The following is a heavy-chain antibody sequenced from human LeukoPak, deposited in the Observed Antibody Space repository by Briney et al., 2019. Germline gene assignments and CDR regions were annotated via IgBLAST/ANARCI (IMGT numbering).Heavy chain of an antibody. CDR3: ARDVTGDFDY. V-gene: IGHV3-30-3*01. CDR2: ISYDGSNK. Sequence: PGGSLRLSCAASGFTFSSYAMHWVRQAPGKGLEWVAVISYDGSNKYYADSVKGRFTISRDNSKNTLYLQMNSLRAEDTAVYYCARDVTGDFDYWGQGTLVTVSS. J-gene: IGHJ4*02. CDR1: GFTFSSYA. D-gene: IGHD1-26*01.